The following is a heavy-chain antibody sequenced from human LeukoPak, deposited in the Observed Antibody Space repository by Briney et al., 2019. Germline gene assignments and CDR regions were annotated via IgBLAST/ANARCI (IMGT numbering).Heavy chain of an antibody. V-gene: IGHV4-59*01. Sequence: SETLSLTCTVSGGSISSYYWSWIRQPPGKDLEWIGYIYYSGSTNYNPSLKSRVTISVDTSKNQFSLKLSSVTAADTAVYYCARVSYSSSWCWFDPWGQGTLVTVSS. CDR3: ARVSYSSSWCWFDP. D-gene: IGHD6-13*01. CDR2: IYYSGST. J-gene: IGHJ5*02. CDR1: GGSISSYY.